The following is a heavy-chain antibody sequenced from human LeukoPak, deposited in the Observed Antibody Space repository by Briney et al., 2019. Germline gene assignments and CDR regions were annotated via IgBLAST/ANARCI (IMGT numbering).Heavy chain of an antibody. D-gene: IGHD2-15*01. Sequence: GGSLRLSCAASGFTFSNAWMTWVRQAPGKGLEWIGRILSRSDGGTTDFAAPVKGRFTISRDDSQDTLFLQMNSLKTEDTAVYYCTTGLLTNDAFDIWGQGTMVSLSS. J-gene: IGHJ3*02. CDR3: TTGLLTNDAFDI. CDR2: ILSRSDGGTT. V-gene: IGHV3-15*01. CDR1: GFTFSNAW.